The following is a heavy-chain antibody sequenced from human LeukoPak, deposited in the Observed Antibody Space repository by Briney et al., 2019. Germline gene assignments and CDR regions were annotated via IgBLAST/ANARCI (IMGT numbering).Heavy chain of an antibody. J-gene: IGHJ4*02. CDR1: GGSISGSSHY. CDR3: ARAYGSGFDY. CDR2: IYYSGST. V-gene: IGHV4-39*07. Sequence: PSETLSLTCTVSGGSISGSSHYWDWIRQPPGKGLEWIGSIYYSGSTYYNPSLKSRVTISVDTSKNQFSLKLTSVTAADTAVYYCARAYGSGFDYWGQGTLVTVSS. D-gene: IGHD3-10*01.